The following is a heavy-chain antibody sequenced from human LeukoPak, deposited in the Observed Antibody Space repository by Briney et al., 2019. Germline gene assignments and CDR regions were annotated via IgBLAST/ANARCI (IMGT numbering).Heavy chain of an antibody. V-gene: IGHV3-48*01. D-gene: IGHD3-22*01. J-gene: IGHJ4*02. CDR3: ARGTGRNYYDSSGYFDY. CDR1: GFTFSNSA. CDR2: ISSSSSTI. Sequence: GGSLRLSCAASGFTFSNSAMSWVRQAPGKGLEWASYISSSSSTIYYADSVKGRFTISRDNAKNSLYLQMNSLRAEDTAVYYCARGTGRNYYDSSGYFDYWGQGTLVTVSS.